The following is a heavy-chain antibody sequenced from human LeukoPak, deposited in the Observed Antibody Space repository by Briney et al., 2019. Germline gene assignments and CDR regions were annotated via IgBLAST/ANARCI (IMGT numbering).Heavy chain of an antibody. D-gene: IGHD1-26*01. Sequence: GGCLRLSCAASGFTFDDYGMHWVRQAPGKGLEWVSLISGDGNSTYYADSVKGRFTISRDNSKNSLYLQMNSLRGEDTALYYCAKDRGSYPDYWGQGALVTVSS. CDR1: GFTFDDYG. CDR3: AKDRGSYPDY. V-gene: IGHV3-43*02. CDR2: ISGDGNST. J-gene: IGHJ4*02.